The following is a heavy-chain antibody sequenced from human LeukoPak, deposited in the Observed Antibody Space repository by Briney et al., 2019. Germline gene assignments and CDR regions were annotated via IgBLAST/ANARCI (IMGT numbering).Heavy chain of an antibody. D-gene: IGHD5-18*01. CDR1: GYSFTSYY. V-gene: IGHV1-46*01. CDR3: ARVRGYSLFDY. J-gene: IGHJ4*02. CDR2: INPSGGTT. Sequence: ASVKVSCKXFGYSFTSYYMHWVRQAPGQGLEWMGIINPSGGTTSYSQRFQDRVTMTRDTSTSTVYMELSSLRSEDTAVYFCARVRGYSLFDYWGQGILVTVSS.